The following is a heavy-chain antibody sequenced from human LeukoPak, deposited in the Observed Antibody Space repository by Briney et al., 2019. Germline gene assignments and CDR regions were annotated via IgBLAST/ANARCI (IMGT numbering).Heavy chain of an antibody. V-gene: IGHV4-34*01. CDR3: ARRWDLLDY. D-gene: IGHD4-23*01. Sequence: SETLSLTCAVYGGSFSGYYWSWIRQPPGKGLEWIGEINHSGSTNYNPSLKSRVTISVDTSKNQFSLKLSSVTAADTAVYYCARRWDLLDYWGQGSLVTVSS. CDR2: INHSGST. J-gene: IGHJ4*02. CDR1: GGSFSGYY.